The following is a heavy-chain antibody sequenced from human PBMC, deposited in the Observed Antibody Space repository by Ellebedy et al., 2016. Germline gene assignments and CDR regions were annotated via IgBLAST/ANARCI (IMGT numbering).Heavy chain of an antibody. J-gene: IGHJ4*02. CDR1: GGSMRSSY. D-gene: IGHD5-12*01. Sequence: SETLSLTXTVSGGSMRSSYWSWIRQSATKGLEWIGRIYTSGNTKYNPSLESRVTMSIDTSKNHFSLQLRSVTAADTAVYFCARGPRRGYEVTFFEDWGQGALVTVAS. CDR3: ARGPRRGYEVTFFED. CDR2: IYTSGNT. V-gene: IGHV4-4*07.